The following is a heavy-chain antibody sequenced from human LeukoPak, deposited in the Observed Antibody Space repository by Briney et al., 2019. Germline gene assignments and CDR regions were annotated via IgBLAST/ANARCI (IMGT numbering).Heavy chain of an antibody. D-gene: IGHD3-10*01. CDR2: IYYSGST. J-gene: IGHJ5*02. V-gene: IGHV4-39*01. Sequence: KSSETLPLTCTVSGGSITSSNYYWGWIRQPPGKGLEWIGTIYYSGSTYYNPSLKGRVTISVDASKNQFSLRLTSVTAADTAVYYCASYYYDSGTFYTKYFDPWGQGTLVTVSS. CDR1: GGSITSSNYY. CDR3: ASYYYDSGTFYTKYFDP.